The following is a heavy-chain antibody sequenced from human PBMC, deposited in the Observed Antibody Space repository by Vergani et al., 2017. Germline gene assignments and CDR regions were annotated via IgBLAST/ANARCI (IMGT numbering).Heavy chain of an antibody. J-gene: IGHJ4*02. CDR2: ISYDGSKK. V-gene: IGHV3-30-3*01. CDR1: GFTFSSYA. D-gene: IGHD1-14*01. CDR3: AREGVRRNRAILDY. Sequence: QVQLVESGGGVVQPGRSLRLSCAASGFTFSSYAMHWVRQAPGKGLEWVAVISYDGSKKYYADSVKGRFTISRDNSKNTLYLQMNSLRAEDTAVYYCAREGVRRNRAILDYWGQGTLVTVSS.